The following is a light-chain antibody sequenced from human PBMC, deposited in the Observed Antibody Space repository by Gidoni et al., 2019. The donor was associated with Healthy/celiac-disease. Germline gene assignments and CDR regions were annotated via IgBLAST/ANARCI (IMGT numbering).Light chain of an antibody. CDR3: SSYTSSSTRTV. Sequence: QPALTQPASVSVSPGQSITISCTGTSSDVGGYNYVSWYQQHPGKAPKLMIYDVSNRPSGVSNRFSGSKSGNTASLTISGLQAEDEADYYCSSYTSSSTRTVFGGGTKLTVL. CDR2: DVS. CDR1: SSDVGGYNY. J-gene: IGLJ3*02. V-gene: IGLV2-14*01.